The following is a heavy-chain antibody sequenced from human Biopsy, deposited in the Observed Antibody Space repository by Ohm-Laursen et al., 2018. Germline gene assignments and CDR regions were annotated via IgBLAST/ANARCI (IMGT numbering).Heavy chain of an antibody. CDR2: IYSGGNT. Sequence: SETLSLTCTLSGYSIIPSGPENWSWIRQPPGQGLQYIGFIYSGGNTIYNPSLKSRVTMSVDTSKNHFSLNLNSVTAADTAVYYCAGIVLGPTNDAFDIWGQGTMVTVSS. J-gene: IGHJ3*02. CDR1: GYSIIPSGPEN. CDR3: AGIVLGPTNDAFDI. V-gene: IGHV4-61*03. D-gene: IGHD1-26*01.